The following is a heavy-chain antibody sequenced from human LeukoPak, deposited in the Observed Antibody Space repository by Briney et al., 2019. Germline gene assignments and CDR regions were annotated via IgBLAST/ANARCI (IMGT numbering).Heavy chain of an antibody. CDR1: GGSFSGYY. Sequence: PSETLSLTCAVYGGSFSGYYWSWIRQPPGKGLEWIGEINHSGSTNYNPSLKSRVTISVDTSKNQFSLKLSSVTAADTAVYYCARDSEGWGSGSYYVGKYDYWGQGTLVTVSS. CDR2: INHSGST. D-gene: IGHD3-10*01. V-gene: IGHV4-34*01. CDR3: ARDSEGWGSGSYYVGKYDY. J-gene: IGHJ4*02.